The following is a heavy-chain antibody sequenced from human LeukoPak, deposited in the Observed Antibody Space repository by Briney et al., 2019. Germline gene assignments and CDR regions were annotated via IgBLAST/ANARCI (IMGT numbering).Heavy chain of an antibody. J-gene: IGHJ4*02. CDR2: ITTTSIDI. V-gene: IGHV3-21*04. CDR3: ARDLPPGDFGDYRGY. D-gene: IGHD4-17*01. Sequence: NPGGSLRLSCAAPVFTFSRYRMNWVRQAPGKGLEWVSSITTTSIDIYYADTVKGRFTISRDNTKKSLYLQMKSLRAQSTPVYNIARDLPPGDFGDYRGYWGEGTLVSVSS. CDR1: VFTFSRYR.